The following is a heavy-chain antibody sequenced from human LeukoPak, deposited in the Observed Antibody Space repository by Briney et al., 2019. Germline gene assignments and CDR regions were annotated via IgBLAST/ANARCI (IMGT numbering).Heavy chain of an antibody. CDR2: INSDGSTT. Sequence: GGSLRLSCGASGFTFSSYWMHWVRQAPGKGLVWISRINSDGSTTSYADSVKGRFTISRDNAKNTLYLQMNSLRAEDTAVYYCAKDVQQWLVHEYYFDYWGQGTLVTVSS. CDR1: GFTFSSYW. D-gene: IGHD6-19*01. V-gene: IGHV3-74*01. J-gene: IGHJ4*02. CDR3: AKDVQQWLVHEYYFDY.